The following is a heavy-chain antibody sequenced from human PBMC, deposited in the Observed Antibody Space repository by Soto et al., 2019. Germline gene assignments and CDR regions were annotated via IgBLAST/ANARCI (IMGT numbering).Heavy chain of an antibody. V-gene: IGHV3-30*03. D-gene: IGHD2-8*02. CDR1: GFTVSTHG. CDR3: TGQVASGY. CDR2: ISSYGNTK. Sequence: QVQLVESGGGVVQPGRSLRLSCAVSGFTVSTHGMHWVRQAPGEGLEWVAVISSYGNTKYYADSVEGRFTISRDNSRNTLFLEMYSLRGDDMAVYYCTGQVASGYWGQGTIVTVSS. J-gene: IGHJ4*02.